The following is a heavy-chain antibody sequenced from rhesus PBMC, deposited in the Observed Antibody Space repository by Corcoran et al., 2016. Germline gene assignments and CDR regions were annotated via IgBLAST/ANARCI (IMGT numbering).Heavy chain of an antibody. CDR3: ARDRYYDSGYYFDY. CDR2: IGGSRSST. Sequence: QVQLQESGPGLVKPSETLSLTCAVSGGPLRGFYLRCCIPQPPGKGLEWFGYIGGSRSSTNYNPSLKNRVTISKDTSKNQFSLKLSSVTAADTAVYYCARDRYYDSGYYFDYWGQGVLVTVSS. J-gene: IGHJ4*01. D-gene: IGHD3-28*01. V-gene: IGHV4-127*01. CDR1: GGPLRGFYL.